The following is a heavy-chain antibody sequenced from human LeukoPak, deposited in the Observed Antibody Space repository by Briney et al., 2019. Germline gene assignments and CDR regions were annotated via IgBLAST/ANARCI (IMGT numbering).Heavy chain of an antibody. Sequence: GGSLRLSCAASGFTFSSYWMHWVRQAPGKGLGWVSRINSDGSSTSYADSVKGRFTISRDNAKNTLYLQMNSLRAEDTAVYYCARGGGNDYGDYWGQGTLVTVSS. V-gene: IGHV3-74*01. J-gene: IGHJ4*02. CDR2: INSDGSST. CDR1: GFTFSSYW. CDR3: ARGGGNDYGDY.